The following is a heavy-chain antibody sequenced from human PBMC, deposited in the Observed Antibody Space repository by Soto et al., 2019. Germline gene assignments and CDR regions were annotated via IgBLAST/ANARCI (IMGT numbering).Heavy chain of an antibody. J-gene: IGHJ4*02. CDR2: ISYDGSNQ. CDR1: GFTFNIYG. Sequence: RLSCAAFGFTFNIYGMHWVRQAPDKGLEWVAPISYDGSNQYYADSVKGRFTISRDNSKNTLFLQMNSLRADDTAVYYCAKDQASGQGSFDSWGQGTLVTSFS. V-gene: IGHV3-30*18. CDR3: AKDQASGQGSFDS.